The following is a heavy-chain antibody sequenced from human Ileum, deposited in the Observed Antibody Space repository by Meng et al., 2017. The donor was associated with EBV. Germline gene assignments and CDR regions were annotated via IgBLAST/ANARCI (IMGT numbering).Heavy chain of an antibody. V-gene: IGHV1-3*01. CDR1: EYSFTSYA. D-gene: IGHD3-9*01. CDR3: ARDYDILTGYYNVMGWFDP. CDR2: INAGNGNT. J-gene: IGHJ5*02. Sequence: QCVPAGAEVETTGASVKVSCKASEYSFTSYAMHWERQAPGQRLEWMGWINAGNGNTKYAQKFQGRVTITRDTSASTAYMELSSLRSEDTAVYYCARDYDILTGYYNVMGWFDPWGQGTLVTVSS.